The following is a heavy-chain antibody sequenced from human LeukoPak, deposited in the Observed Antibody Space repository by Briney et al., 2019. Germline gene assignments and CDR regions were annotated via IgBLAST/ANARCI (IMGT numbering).Heavy chain of an antibody. CDR1: GYTFTVYY. CDR3: ARGSSNWPGYAFDI. CDR2: INPNSGGT. V-gene: IGHV1-2*02. Sequence: ASVKASCKPSGYTFTVYYTHWGRQAPGQGREWMGWINPNSGGTNYAQKFQGRVTMTRDTSISTAYMELSRLRSDDTAVYYCARGSSNWPGYAFDIWGQGTMVTVSS. D-gene: IGHD6-13*01. J-gene: IGHJ3*02.